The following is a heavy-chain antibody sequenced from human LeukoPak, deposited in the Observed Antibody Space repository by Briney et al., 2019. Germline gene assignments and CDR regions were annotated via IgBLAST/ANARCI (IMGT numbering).Heavy chain of an antibody. V-gene: IGHV4-31*03. Sequence: SETLSLTCTVSGGSISSGVYYWSWIRQHPGKGLEWIGYIYYSGSTYYNPSLKSRVTISVDTSKNQFSLKLSSVTAADTAVYYCARKPQYCSSTSCYFWFDPWGQGTLVTVSS. CDR1: GGSISSGVYY. CDR2: IYYSGST. CDR3: ARKPQYCSSTSCYFWFDP. J-gene: IGHJ5*02. D-gene: IGHD2-2*01.